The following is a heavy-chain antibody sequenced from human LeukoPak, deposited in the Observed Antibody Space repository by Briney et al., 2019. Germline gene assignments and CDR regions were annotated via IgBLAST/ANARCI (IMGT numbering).Heavy chain of an antibody. D-gene: IGHD6-13*01. CDR1: GYTFTSYA. Sequence: GASVKVSCKASGYTFTSYAMNWVRQAPGQGLEWMGWINTNTGNPTYAQGFTGRFVFSLDTSVSTAYLQISSLKAEDTAVYYCARGASTLSRLEKMYSSSWYRTFDYWGQGTLVTVSS. J-gene: IGHJ4*02. CDR2: INTNTGNP. V-gene: IGHV7-4-1*02. CDR3: ARGASTLSRLEKMYSSSWYRTFDY.